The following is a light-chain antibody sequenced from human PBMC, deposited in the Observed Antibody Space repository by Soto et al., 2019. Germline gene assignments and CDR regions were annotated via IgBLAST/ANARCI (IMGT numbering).Light chain of an antibody. CDR2: EVN. Sequence: QSALTQPPSASGSPGQSVTISCTGTSSDVADYQYVSWYQQHPGKAPKLMIYEVNKRPSGIPDRFSGSKSGSTVSLTVSGLQPEDEADYYCSSYAGSSTYVFGTGTKLTVL. CDR1: SSDVADYQY. J-gene: IGLJ1*01. V-gene: IGLV2-8*01. CDR3: SSYAGSSTYV.